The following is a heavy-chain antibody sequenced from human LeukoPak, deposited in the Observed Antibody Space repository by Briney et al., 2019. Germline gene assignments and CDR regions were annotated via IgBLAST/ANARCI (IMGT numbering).Heavy chain of an antibody. J-gene: IGHJ4*02. CDR1: GYSFTNSW. D-gene: IGHD5-18*01. Sequence: GESLKISCKGSGYSFTNSWIGWVRQMPGKGLGWMGIIYPGDSDTRYSPSFQGQVTISADKSISTAYLQWGSLKASDTAIYYCARHSGYSYGPFDYWGQGTLVTVSS. CDR2: IYPGDSDT. CDR3: ARHSGYSYGPFDY. V-gene: IGHV5-51*01.